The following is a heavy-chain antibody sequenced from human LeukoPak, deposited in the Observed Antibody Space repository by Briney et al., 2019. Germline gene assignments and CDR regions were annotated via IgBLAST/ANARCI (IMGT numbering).Heavy chain of an antibody. CDR3: ARVTGYMTEDYFDY. CDR1: GDSISSGSYY. Sequence: SETLSLTCIVSGDSISSGSYYWTWIRQPAGKGLEWIGYIYYSGSTNYNPSLKSRVTISVDTSKNQFSLRLSSVTAADTAVYYCARVTGYMTEDYFDYWGQGTLVTVSS. J-gene: IGHJ4*02. CDR2: IYYSGST. V-gene: IGHV4-61*10. D-gene: IGHD6-13*01.